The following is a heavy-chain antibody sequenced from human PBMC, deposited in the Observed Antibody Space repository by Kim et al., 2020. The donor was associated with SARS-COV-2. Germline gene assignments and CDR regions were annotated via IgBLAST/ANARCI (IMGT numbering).Heavy chain of an antibody. Sequence: SETLSLTCTVSGGSIIGYYWNWIRQPPGKGLEWIASIHYSGSTNYNPSLKSRVTMSVDTSKNQISLKLTSMTAADTAVYYCARSPYYYDSSGYYNFGFWGQGTLVTVSS. J-gene: IGHJ4*02. CDR2: IHYSGST. CDR3: ARSPYYYDSSGYYNFGF. V-gene: IGHV4-59*01. CDR1: GGSIIGYY. D-gene: IGHD3-22*01.